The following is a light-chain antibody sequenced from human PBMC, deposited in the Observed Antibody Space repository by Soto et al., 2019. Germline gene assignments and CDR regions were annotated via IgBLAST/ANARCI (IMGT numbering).Light chain of an antibody. CDR1: QSVSVW. J-gene: IGKJ1*01. Sequence: DIQMTQSPSTLSASIGDGVTITCRASQSVSVWLAWYQQKPGKAPKLIIYKASSLESGVPSRFSGSGSGTEITLTISSLQPDDFATYYCHQYDSYPRTIGQATKVEIK. CDR3: HQYDSYPRT. CDR2: KAS. V-gene: IGKV1-5*03.